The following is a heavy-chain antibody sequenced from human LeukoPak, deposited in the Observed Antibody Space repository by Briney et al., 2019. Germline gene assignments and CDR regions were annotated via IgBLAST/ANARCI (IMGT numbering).Heavy chain of an antibody. CDR2: TYTGGST. D-gene: IGHD2-15*01. CDR3: ARDGEFGGGSCPDY. J-gene: IGHJ4*02. V-gene: IGHV3-66*02. CDR1: GFTVSRKY. Sequence: GGSLRLSCAASGFTVSRKYMTWVRQAPGKGLEWVSITYTGGSTTYADSVKGRFTIPRDDSRNTLYLRMSSLRAEDAALYYCARDGEFGGGSCPDYWGQGTLVTVSS.